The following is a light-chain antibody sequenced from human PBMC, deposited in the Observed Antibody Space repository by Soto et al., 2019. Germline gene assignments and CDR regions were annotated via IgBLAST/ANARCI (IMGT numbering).Light chain of an antibody. V-gene: IGLV2-14*01. Sequence: QSALTQPASVSESPGQSITISCTGTSSDVGGYNYVSWYQQHPGKAPKLIIFEVSYRPSGISNRFSASKSGDTASLTISGLQADDEADYYCCSYTDSRTHIFGSGTKVTVL. CDR3: CSYTDSRTHI. CDR1: SSDVGGYNY. J-gene: IGLJ1*01. CDR2: EVS.